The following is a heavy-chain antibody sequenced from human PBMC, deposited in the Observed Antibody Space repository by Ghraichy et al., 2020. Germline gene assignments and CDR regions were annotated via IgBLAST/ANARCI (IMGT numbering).Heavy chain of an antibody. CDR2: IYYSGST. CDR3: ARWGSVYYNYYYMDV. V-gene: IGHV4-59*01. Sequence: LTCSVSGGFISSYYWSWIRQSPGKGLEWIGYIYYSGSTNYNPSLKSRVTMSVDTSKNQFSLKVSSVTAADTAVYYCARWGSVYYNYYYMDVWGKGTTVTVSS. D-gene: IGHD3-16*01. J-gene: IGHJ6*03. CDR1: GGFISSYY.